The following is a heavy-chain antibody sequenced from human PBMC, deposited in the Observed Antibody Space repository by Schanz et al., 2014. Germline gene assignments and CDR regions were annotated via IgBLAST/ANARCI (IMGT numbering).Heavy chain of an antibody. CDR1: GFIFSAYT. CDR3: ARLDSSSWYPRY. V-gene: IGHV3-21*02. Sequence: DVQLVESGGGLVKPGESLRLSCAASGFIFSAYTMNWVRQAPGKGLEWVSTISGSGGDTYPADSVKGRFTISRDNGKKSMYLQMNSLRAEDTAVYYCARLDSSSWYPRYWGQGTLVTVSS. D-gene: IGHD6-13*01. CDR2: ISGSGGDT. J-gene: IGHJ4*02.